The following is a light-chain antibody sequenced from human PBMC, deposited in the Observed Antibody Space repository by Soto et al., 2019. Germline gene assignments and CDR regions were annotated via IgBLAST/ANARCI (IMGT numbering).Light chain of an antibody. CDR1: QSVSGN. Sequence: EIVMTQSPAALSVSPGERATLSCRASQSVSGNLAWYQQKPGQAPRLLIYGASSRDTGIPARFGGSGSGTEFILTISSLQSEDFGVYCCQQYNNWPPLTFGGGTNVEIK. V-gene: IGKV3-15*01. J-gene: IGKJ4*01. CDR2: GAS. CDR3: QQYNNWPPLT.